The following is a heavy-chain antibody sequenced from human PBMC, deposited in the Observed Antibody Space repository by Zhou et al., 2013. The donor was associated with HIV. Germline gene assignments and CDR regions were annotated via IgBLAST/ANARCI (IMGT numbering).Heavy chain of an antibody. D-gene: IGHD2-15*01. CDR2: IIPVFDTV. V-gene: IGHV1-69*12. CDR3: ARSVDMSTIYYFHMDV. Sequence: QVQLLQSGAEVKKPGSSVKVSCKTSGGTFSSFAISWVRQAPGQGLEWMGGIIPVFDTVHSAQKFQGRVTIAADESMSTVYMELNSLTSEDTAIYYCARSVDMSTIYYFHMDVWGIGTTVTVSS. J-gene: IGHJ6*03. CDR1: GGTFSSFA.